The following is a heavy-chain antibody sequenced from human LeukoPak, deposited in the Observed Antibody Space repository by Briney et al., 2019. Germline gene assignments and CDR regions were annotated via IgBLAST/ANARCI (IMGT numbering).Heavy chain of an antibody. CDR2: IWYDGSNT. CDR1: GFTFSSYG. Sequence: GGSLRLSCAASGFTFSSYGMHWVRQAPGKGLEWVAVIWYDGSNTYYADSVKGRFTISRDNSKNTLYLQMNSLRAEDTAVYYCARTPTTAGMDVWGQGTTVTVSS. D-gene: IGHD4-17*01. CDR3: ARTPTTAGMDV. J-gene: IGHJ6*02. V-gene: IGHV3-33*01.